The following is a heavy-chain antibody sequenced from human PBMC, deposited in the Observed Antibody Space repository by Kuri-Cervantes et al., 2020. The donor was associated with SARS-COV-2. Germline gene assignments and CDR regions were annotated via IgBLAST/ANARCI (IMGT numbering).Heavy chain of an antibody. Sequence: GESLKISCAASGFSFDSYAVHWVRQAPGKGLEYLSGIYSNGDTTFYADSVKGRFTISRDNHKNTLYLQMSSLRADDTAIYYCVKAVYYYDGSGYPRWDAFDVWGQGTTVTVSS. J-gene: IGHJ3*01. V-gene: IGHV3-64D*08. CDR1: GFSFDSYA. CDR3: VKAVYYYDGSGYPRWDAFDV. CDR2: IYSNGDTT. D-gene: IGHD3-22*01.